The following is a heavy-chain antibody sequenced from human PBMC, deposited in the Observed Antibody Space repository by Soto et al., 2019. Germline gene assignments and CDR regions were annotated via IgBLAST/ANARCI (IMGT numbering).Heavy chain of an antibody. J-gene: IGHJ4*02. D-gene: IGHD4-17*01. CDR3: VSTLTVTTYAAAY. CDR2: INPSGGST. Sequence: QVQLVQSGAEVKKPGASVKVSCKASGYTFTSYYMHWVRQAPGQGLEWMGIINPSGGSTSYAQKFQVRVTMTRDPATGTVYMELSSLRSEDTAVYYCVSTLTVTTYAAAYWGQGTLVTVSS. CDR1: GYTFTSYY. V-gene: IGHV1-46*01.